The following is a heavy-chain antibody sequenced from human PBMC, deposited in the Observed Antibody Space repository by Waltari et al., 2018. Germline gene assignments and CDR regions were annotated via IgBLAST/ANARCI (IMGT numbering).Heavy chain of an antibody. CDR2: INRDGSST. Sequence: EVQLVESGGGLVQPGGSLRLSCAASGFTFSSYWMHWVRQAPGKGRVWDSRINRDGSSTSYGDSVKGRFTISRDNAKNTLYLQMNRLRAEDTAVYYCARVSEWLVRRYYFDYWGQGTLVTVSS. V-gene: IGHV3-74*01. D-gene: IGHD6-19*01. CDR1: GFTFSSYW. J-gene: IGHJ4*02. CDR3: ARVSEWLVRRYYFDY.